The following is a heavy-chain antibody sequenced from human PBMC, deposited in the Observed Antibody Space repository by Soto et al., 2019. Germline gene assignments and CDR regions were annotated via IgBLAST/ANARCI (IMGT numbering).Heavy chain of an antibody. Sequence: QVQLVQSGAEVKKPGASVKVSYKASGYTFTRYDINWVRQATGQGLEWMGWTNPKSGYTGYAQKFQGRLTMTRDSSIITAYMELNSLRSEHAAVYYCARMVGDLDSGGQETLFTFS. CDR1: GYTFTRYD. V-gene: IGHV1-8*01. D-gene: IGHD4-17*01. J-gene: IGHJ4*02. CDR2: TNPKSGYT. CDR3: ARMVGDLDS.